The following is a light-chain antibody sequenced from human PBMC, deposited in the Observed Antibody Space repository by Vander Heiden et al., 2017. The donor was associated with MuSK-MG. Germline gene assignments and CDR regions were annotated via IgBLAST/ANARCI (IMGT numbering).Light chain of an antibody. Sequence: EIVLTQSPATLSLSPGERATLSCRASQSVGSYLAWYQQKPGQTPRLLIYDASNSATGIPARFSGSGSGTDFTLTISSLEPEDFAVYYCQQRRDWPPYTFGQGTKLEIK. CDR2: DAS. V-gene: IGKV3-11*01. J-gene: IGKJ2*01. CDR3: QQRRDWPPYT. CDR1: QSVGSY.